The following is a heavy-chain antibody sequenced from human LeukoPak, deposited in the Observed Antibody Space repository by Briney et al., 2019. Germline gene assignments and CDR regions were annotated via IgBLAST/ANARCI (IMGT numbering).Heavy chain of an antibody. CDR3: ARLHSTHSSNS. D-gene: IGHD6-13*01. J-gene: IGHJ4*02. CDR1: GGSISSGSYY. CDR2: IYTSGST. V-gene: IGHV4-61*02. Sequence: SETLSLTCTVSGGSISSGSYYWSWIRQPAGKGLEWIGRIYTSGSTNYNPSLKSRVTISVDTSKNQFSLKLSSVTAADTAVYYCARLHSTHSSNSWGQGTLVTVSS.